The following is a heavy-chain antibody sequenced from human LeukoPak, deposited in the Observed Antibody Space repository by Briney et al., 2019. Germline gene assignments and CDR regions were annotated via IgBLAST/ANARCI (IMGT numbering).Heavy chain of an antibody. J-gene: IGHJ3*02. CDR2: INSDGSST. Sequence: GGSLRLSCAASGFTFSSYWMHWVRQAPGKGLVWVSRINSDGSSTSYADSVKGRFTISRDNSKNTLYLQMNSLRAEDTAVYYCAGDIGPDAFDIWGQGTMVTVSS. D-gene: IGHD5-12*01. V-gene: IGHV3-74*01. CDR1: GFTFSSYW. CDR3: AGDIGPDAFDI.